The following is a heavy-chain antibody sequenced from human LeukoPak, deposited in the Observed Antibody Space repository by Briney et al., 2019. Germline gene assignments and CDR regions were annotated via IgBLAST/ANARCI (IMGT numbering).Heavy chain of an antibody. D-gene: IGHD3-10*01. J-gene: IGHJ5*02. Sequence: ASVKVSCKASGYIFTSSAMNWVRQAPGQGLEWMGWINTDTGNPTYAQGFTGRFVFSLDTSVNTAYLQINSLKAEDTAVYYCARERFGEFHNWFDPWGQGTLVTVSS. CDR1: GYIFTSSA. CDR2: INTDTGNP. CDR3: ARERFGEFHNWFDP. V-gene: IGHV7-4-1*02.